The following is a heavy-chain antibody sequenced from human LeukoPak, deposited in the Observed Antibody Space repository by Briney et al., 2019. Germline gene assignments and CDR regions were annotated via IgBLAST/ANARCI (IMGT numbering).Heavy chain of an antibody. D-gene: IGHD3-3*02. CDR1: GYSISSNHW. V-gene: IGHV4-28*01. Sequence: SATLSLTCAVSGYSISSNHWWGWIRQPPGKGLEWIGYIFYAGSTYCNPSLKSRVTMSVDTSRNQISLRLSSVTAVDTAAYYCARIGPILGAAWVDYWGQGTLVSVSS. CDR2: IFYAGST. J-gene: IGHJ4*02. CDR3: ARIGPILGAAWVDY.